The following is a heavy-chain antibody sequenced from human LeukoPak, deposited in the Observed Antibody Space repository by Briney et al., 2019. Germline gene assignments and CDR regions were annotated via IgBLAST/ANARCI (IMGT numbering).Heavy chain of an antibody. D-gene: IGHD3-16*02. Sequence: GGSLRLSCAASGFTFSSYAMSWVRQAPEKGLEWVSTISGSGGSTYYADSVKGRFTISRDNSKNTLYLQMNSLRAEDTAVYYCAKGPTFGGVIVRYYFDYWGQGTLVTVSS. CDR1: GFTFSSYA. V-gene: IGHV3-23*01. J-gene: IGHJ4*02. CDR3: AKGPTFGGVIVRYYFDY. CDR2: ISGSGGST.